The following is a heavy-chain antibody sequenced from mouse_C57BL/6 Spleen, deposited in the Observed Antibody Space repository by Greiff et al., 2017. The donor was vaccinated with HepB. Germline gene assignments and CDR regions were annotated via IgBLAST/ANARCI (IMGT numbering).Heavy chain of an antibody. V-gene: IGHV1-64*01. CDR2: IHPNSGST. Sequence: QVQLQQPGAELVKPGASVKLSCKASGYTFTSYWMHWVKQRPGQGLEWIGMIHPNSGSTNYNEKFKSKATLTVDTSSSTAYMQLISLTSEDSAVYYCSITSVVATHWYFDVWGTGTTVTVSS. CDR3: SITSVVATHWYFDV. J-gene: IGHJ1*03. D-gene: IGHD1-1*01. CDR1: GYTFTSYW.